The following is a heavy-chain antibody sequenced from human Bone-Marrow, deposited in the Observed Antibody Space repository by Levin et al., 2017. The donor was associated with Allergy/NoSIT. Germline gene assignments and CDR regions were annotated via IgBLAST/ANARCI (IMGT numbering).Heavy chain of an antibody. Sequence: PSQTLSLTCAVYGESFGGSYWSWVRQSPGKGLVWVGEIHHTGRTNYNPSLESRLTMSVDTSKNQFSLNLKSVTAADTAVYYCARGLPYGSGSYYFDNWGQGTLVTVSS. CDR1: GESFGGSY. J-gene: IGHJ4*02. D-gene: IGHD3-10*01. V-gene: IGHV4-34*01. CDR2: IHHTGRT. CDR3: ARGLPYGSGSYYFDN.